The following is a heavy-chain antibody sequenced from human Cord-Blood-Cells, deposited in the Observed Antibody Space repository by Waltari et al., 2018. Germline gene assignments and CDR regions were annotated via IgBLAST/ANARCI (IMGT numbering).Heavy chain of an antibody. J-gene: IGHJ5*02. D-gene: IGHD3-16*01. CDR1: GGSISSGSYY. CDR2: IYTSGST. Sequence: QVQLQESGPGLVKPSQTLSLTCTVSGGSISSGSYYWSWIRQPAGKGLEWIGYIYTSGSTNDNPSRKSRVTISVDTSKNQFSLKRSSVTAADTAVYYCARAFGEGWFDPWGQGTLVTVSS. V-gene: IGHV4-61*09. CDR3: ARAFGEGWFDP.